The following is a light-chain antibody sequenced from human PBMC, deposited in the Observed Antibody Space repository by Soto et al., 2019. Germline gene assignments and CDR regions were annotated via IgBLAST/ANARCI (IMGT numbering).Light chain of an antibody. CDR3: QQYNGDSYT. Sequence: DIQMTQSPSSLSASVGDRVTITCRASQGIRNDLGWYQQKPGKGPKLLIYDASSLQSGVPSRFSGSGSGTEFTLTISSLQPDEFATYYCQQYNGDSYTVGQGTKVDIK. CDR2: DAS. CDR1: QGIRND. V-gene: IGKV1-17*01. J-gene: IGKJ2*01.